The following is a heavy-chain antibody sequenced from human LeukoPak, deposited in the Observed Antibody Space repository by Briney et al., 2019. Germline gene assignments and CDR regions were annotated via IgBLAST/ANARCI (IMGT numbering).Heavy chain of an antibody. J-gene: IGHJ6*02. D-gene: IGHD1-1*01. Sequence: ASVKVSCKASGYTFTRYDINWGRQATGQGLEWMGWMNPNSGNTGYAQKFQGRVTMTRNTSISTAYMEMSRLRSEDTAVYYCARGKLERRGIYGLDVWGQGTTVTVSS. CDR1: GYTFTRYD. CDR3: ARGKLERRGIYGLDV. CDR2: MNPNSGNT. V-gene: IGHV1-8*01.